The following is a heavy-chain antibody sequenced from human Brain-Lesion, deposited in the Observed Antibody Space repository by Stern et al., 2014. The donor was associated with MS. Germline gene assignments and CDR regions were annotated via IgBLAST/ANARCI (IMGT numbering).Heavy chain of an antibody. D-gene: IGHD3-3*01. CDR3: ARVYNTIYGIVTQRGSGMDV. Sequence: EVQLVESGGGLVQPGGSLTISCTAAGFTFGNYWMHWVRQAPGKGLEWVANIKEDGSDKYYVDSVKGRFTITTDKARSSSSMQLNSLRVEDTALYYCARVYNTIYGIVTQRGSGMDVWGQGTTVIVSS. CDR2: IKEDGSDK. CDR1: GFTFGNYW. J-gene: IGHJ6*02. V-gene: IGHV3-7*01.